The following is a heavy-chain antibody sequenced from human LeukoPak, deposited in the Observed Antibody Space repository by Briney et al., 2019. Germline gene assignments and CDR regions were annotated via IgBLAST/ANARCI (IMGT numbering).Heavy chain of an antibody. CDR2: INPNSGGT. J-gene: IGHJ4*02. V-gene: IGHV1-2*02. CDR1: GYTFTDYY. CDR3: ARDYYDFWSYYPFDY. Sequence: GASVKVSCKASGYTFTDYYMHWVRQAPGQGLEWMGWINPNSGGTNYAQKFQGRVTMTRDTSINTAYMELSRLRSDDTAVYYCARDYYDFWSYYPFDYWGQGTLVTVSS. D-gene: IGHD3-3*01.